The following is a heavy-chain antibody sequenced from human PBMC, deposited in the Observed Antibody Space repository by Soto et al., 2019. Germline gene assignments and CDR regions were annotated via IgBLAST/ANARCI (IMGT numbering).Heavy chain of an antibody. Sequence: SSETLSLTCTVCGGSISSSSYYWGWIRQPPGKGLEWIGSIYYSGSTYYNPSLKSRVTISVDTSKNQFSLKLSSVTAADTAVYYCARHSGYYGSGYYYVQHFDYWGQGTLVTVSS. V-gene: IGHV4-39*01. CDR2: IYYSGST. J-gene: IGHJ4*02. CDR1: GGSISSSSYY. D-gene: IGHD3-22*01. CDR3: ARHSGYYGSGYYYVQHFDY.